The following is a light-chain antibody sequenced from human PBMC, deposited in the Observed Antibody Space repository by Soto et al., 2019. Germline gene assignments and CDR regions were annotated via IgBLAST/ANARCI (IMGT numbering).Light chain of an antibody. CDR1: SSDVGGYNY. V-gene: IGLV2-14*01. CDR2: EVT. J-gene: IGLJ1*01. CDR3: SSYTDSSNYV. Sequence: QSVLTQPASVSGSPGQSITISCTGTSSDVGGYNYVSWYQHHPGKAPKLMIYEVTNRPSGVSIRFSGSKSGTTASLTISGLQAEDEADYYCSSYTDSSNYVFGTGTKVTVL.